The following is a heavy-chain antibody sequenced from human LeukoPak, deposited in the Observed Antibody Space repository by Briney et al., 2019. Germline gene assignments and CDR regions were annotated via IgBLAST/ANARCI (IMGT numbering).Heavy chain of an antibody. CDR3: ARDLGYGYGSVWHKYFDY. D-gene: IGHD5-18*01. V-gene: IGHV1-2*06. J-gene: IGHJ4*01. Sequence: GASVKVSCKASGYTFSGYYLHWVRQAPGQGLEWMGHIDPNSGGTKYAQKFQGRVTMTRDMSTTSAYMELSSLIFDDTAVYYCARDLGYGYGSVWHKYFDYWGHGTLVTVSS. CDR2: IDPNSGGT. CDR1: GYTFSGYY.